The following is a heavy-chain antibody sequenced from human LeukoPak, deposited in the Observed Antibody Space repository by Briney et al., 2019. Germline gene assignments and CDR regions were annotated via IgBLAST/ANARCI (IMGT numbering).Heavy chain of an antibody. CDR1: GYIFNGYY. D-gene: IGHD6-19*01. Sequence: PSVRVSCKASGYIFNGYYMLGVPEAPGQGLEWMGRINPNSGGTNYAQKFQGRVTMTSDTSISTAYMELSRLRSDDTAVYYCASLAVSGSLNDYWGQASLVTVSS. CDR3: ASLAVSGSLNDY. J-gene: IGHJ4*02. V-gene: IGHV1-2*06. CDR2: INPNSGGT.